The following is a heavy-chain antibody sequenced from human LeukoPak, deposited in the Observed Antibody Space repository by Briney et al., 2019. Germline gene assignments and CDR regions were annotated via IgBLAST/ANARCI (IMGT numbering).Heavy chain of an antibody. CDR3: ARDRATRGWFDP. D-gene: IGHD5-12*01. V-gene: IGHV4-4*07. Sequence: SETLSLTCPVSGGSISSYYWSWIRPPAREGLEWIGRIYTSGSTNYNPSLKSRVTMSVDTSKNQFSLKLSSVTAADTAVYYCARDRATRGWFDPWGQGTLVTVSS. J-gene: IGHJ5*02. CDR2: IYTSGST. CDR1: GGSISSYY.